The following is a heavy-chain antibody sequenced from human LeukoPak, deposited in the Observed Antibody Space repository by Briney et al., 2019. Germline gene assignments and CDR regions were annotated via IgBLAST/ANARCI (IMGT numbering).Heavy chain of an antibody. D-gene: IGHD6-13*01. CDR2: IYPGDSDT. V-gene: IGHV5-51*01. CDR1: GYSFTSYW. CDR3: ARREYSSSWNYFDY. J-gene: IGHJ4*02. Sequence: GESLQISCEGSGYSFTSYWIGWVRQLPGKXLEWMGIIYPGDSDTRYSPSFQGQVTISADKSISTAYLQWSSLKASDTAMYYCARREYSSSWNYFDYWGQGTLVTVSS.